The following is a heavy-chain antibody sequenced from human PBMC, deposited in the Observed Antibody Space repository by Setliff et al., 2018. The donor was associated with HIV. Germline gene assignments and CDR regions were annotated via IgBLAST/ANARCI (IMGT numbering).Heavy chain of an antibody. CDR2: IYPGDSAT. V-gene: IGHV5-51*01. CDR3: ARHTRKLELLEWLSTSYYYFYYMDV. J-gene: IGHJ6*03. D-gene: IGHD3-3*01. CDR1: GYSFTNSW. Sequence: LGASLKISCKGSGYSFTNSWIAWLRRMPGKGLEWMGIIYPGDSATRYSPSFQGQVSISADKSGNTTYLQWSSLQASDTAMYYCARHTRKLELLEWLSTSYYYFYYMDVWGKGTAVTVSS.